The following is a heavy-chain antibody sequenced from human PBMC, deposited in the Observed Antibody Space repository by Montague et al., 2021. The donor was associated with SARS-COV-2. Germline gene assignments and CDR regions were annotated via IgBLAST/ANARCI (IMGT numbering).Heavy chain of an antibody. V-gene: IGHV6-1*01. J-gene: IGHJ4*02. Sequence: CAISGDSVSSSSGAWSWIRHSPSRGLYLLGRTYYRSKWYSDYAPSVRGRLTVNPEASKNEFSLELNYVTPEDTAVYYCVRYSGWFYFDFWSQGTLVTVSS. CDR2: TYYRSKWYS. CDR3: VRYSGWFYFDF. D-gene: IGHD6-19*01. CDR1: GDSVSSSSGA.